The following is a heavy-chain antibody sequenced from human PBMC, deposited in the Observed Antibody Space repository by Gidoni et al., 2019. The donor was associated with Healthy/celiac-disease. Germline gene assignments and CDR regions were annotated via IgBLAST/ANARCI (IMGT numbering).Heavy chain of an antibody. J-gene: IGHJ4*02. CDR3: ARELLYYYDSSGYYGSPFDY. CDR1: GGSISSSSYY. V-gene: IGHV4-39*07. CDR2: IYYSGST. Sequence: QLQLQESGPGLVKPSETLSLTCTVSGGSISSSSYYWGWIRQPPGKGLEWIGSIYYSGSTYYTPSLKSRVTISVDTSKNQFSLKLSSVTAAETAVYYCARELLYYYDSSGYYGSPFDYWGQGTLVTVSS. D-gene: IGHD3-22*01.